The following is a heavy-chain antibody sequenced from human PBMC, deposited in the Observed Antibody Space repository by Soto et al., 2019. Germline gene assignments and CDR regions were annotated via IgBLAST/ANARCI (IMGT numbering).Heavy chain of an antibody. V-gene: IGHV4-34*01. D-gene: IGHD2-2*01. CDR1: GGSFSGYY. CDR3: ARDPGYCSSTSCYGGGFDY. J-gene: IGHJ4*02. Sequence: ASETLSLTCAVYGGSFSGYYWSWIRQPPGKGLEWIGEINHSGSTNYNPSLKSRVTISVDTSKNQFSLKLSSVTAADTAVYYCARDPGYCSSTSCYGGGFDYWGQGTLVTVSS. CDR2: INHSGST.